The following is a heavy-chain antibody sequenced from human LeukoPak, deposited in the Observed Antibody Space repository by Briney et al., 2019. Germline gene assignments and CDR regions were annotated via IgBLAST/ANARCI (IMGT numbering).Heavy chain of an antibody. Sequence: SVKVSCKASGYSFTTYAINWVRQAPGQGLEWMGGIIPIFGTANYAQKFQGRVTITADESTSTAYMELSSLRSEDTAVYYCASEHPLVRGVKDYWGQGTLVTVSS. V-gene: IGHV1-69*13. CDR1: GYSFTTYA. J-gene: IGHJ4*02. CDR3: ASEHPLVRGVKDY. CDR2: IIPIFGTA. D-gene: IGHD3-10*01.